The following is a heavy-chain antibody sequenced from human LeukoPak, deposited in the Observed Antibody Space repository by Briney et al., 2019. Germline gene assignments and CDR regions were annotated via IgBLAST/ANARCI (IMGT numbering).Heavy chain of an antibody. CDR2: IFYSGST. J-gene: IGHJ6*03. V-gene: IGHV4-39*07. CDR3: ARVGTMVRGVITHYYYYYMDV. D-gene: IGHD3-10*01. CDR1: SGSISTSNYY. Sequence: SETLSLTCTVSSGSISTSNYYWGWVRQPPGKALEWIGNIFYSGSTYYSPSLKSRVTISVDTSKNQFSLKLSSVTAADTAVYYCARVGTMVRGVITHYYYYYMDVWGKGTTVTISS.